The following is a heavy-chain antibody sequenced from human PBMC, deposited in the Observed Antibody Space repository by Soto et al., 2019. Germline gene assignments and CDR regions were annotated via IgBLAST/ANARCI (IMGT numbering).Heavy chain of an antibody. J-gene: IGHJ6*02. CDR1: GYTFTGYY. Sequence: ASVKVSCKASGYTFTGYYMHWVRQAPGQGLEWMGWINPNSGGTNYAQKFQGWVTMTRDTSISTAYMELSRLRSDDTAVYYCASYSGSYHLYYYYYGMDVWGQGTTVTV. V-gene: IGHV1-2*04. D-gene: IGHD1-26*01. CDR3: ASYSGSYHLYYYYYGMDV. CDR2: INPNSGGT.